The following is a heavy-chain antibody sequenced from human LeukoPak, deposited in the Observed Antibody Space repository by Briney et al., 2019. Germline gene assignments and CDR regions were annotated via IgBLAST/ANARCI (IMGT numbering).Heavy chain of an antibody. CDR2: IYPDGTAT. Sequence: GGSLRLSCAASGFAFSKYWMHWIRQAPGKGLLWVSAIYPDGTATRYADSVKGRFTISRDNAKNTVYLRMNSLSVEDTAVYYCASLVVTDNWAFDIWGQGTMVTVSS. V-gene: IGHV3-74*01. J-gene: IGHJ3*02. CDR3: ASLVVTDNWAFDI. CDR1: GFAFSKYW. D-gene: IGHD2-21*02.